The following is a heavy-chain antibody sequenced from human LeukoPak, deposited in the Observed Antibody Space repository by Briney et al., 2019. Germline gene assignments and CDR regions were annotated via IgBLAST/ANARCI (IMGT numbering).Heavy chain of an antibody. D-gene: IGHD3-22*01. CDR1: GGSISSSY. J-gene: IGHJ2*01. CDR3: ATQAGPYDTWYFDL. V-gene: IGHV4-4*07. CDR2: IYTSGST. Sequence: SETLSLTCTISGGSISSSYWSWIRQPAGKGLEWIGRIYTSGSTNYNPSLKSRVTISVDTSKNQFSLKLSSVTAADTAVYYCATQAGPYDTWYFDLWGRGTLVTVSS.